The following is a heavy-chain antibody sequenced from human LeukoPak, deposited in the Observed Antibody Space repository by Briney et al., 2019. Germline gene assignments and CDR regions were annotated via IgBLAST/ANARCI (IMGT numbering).Heavy chain of an antibody. V-gene: IGHV4-39*01. Sequence: SETLSLTCTVSGGSISSSSYYWGWIRQPPGKGLEWIGSIYYSGSTYYNPSLKSRVTISVDTSKNQFSLKLSSVTAADTAVYYCASHYFDWFYNYFDYWGQGTLVTVSS. D-gene: IGHD3-9*01. CDR2: IYYSGST. CDR1: GGSISSSSYY. CDR3: ASHYFDWFYNYFDY. J-gene: IGHJ4*02.